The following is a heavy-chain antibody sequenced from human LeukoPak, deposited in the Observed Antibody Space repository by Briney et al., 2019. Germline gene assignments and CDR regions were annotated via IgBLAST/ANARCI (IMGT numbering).Heavy chain of an antibody. Sequence: GGSLRLSCAASGFTFSSYAMGWVRQAPGKGLEWVSAISGSGGSTYYADSVKGRFTISRDNSKNTLYLQMNSLRAEDTAAYYCAKDPEDSGYVTLYYFDYWGQGTLVTVSS. J-gene: IGHJ4*02. V-gene: IGHV3-23*01. CDR3: AKDPEDSGYVTLYYFDY. CDR1: GFTFSSYA. D-gene: IGHD5-12*01. CDR2: ISGSGGST.